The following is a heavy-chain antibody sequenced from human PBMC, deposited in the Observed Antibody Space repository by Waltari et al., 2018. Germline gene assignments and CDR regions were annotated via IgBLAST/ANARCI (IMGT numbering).Heavy chain of an antibody. CDR3: ARDVAGYYYFDL. V-gene: IGHV3-53*01. CDR1: SNYY. J-gene: IGHJ2*01. CDR2: INSGGDT. Sequence: SNYYMSWVRQAPGKGLEWVSVINSGGDTHYADSVKGRFTISRDNSKNTIYLQLNTLRAEDTALYYCARDVAGYYYFDLWGRGTLVTV.